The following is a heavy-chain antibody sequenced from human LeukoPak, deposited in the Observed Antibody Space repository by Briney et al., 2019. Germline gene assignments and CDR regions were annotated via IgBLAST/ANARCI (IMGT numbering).Heavy chain of an antibody. J-gene: IGHJ4*02. V-gene: IGHV3-23*01. Sequence: GGSLRLSCAVSGITLSNYGMSWVRQAPGKGLEWVAGISDSGGSTNYADSVKGRFTISRDNTKNLLYLQMNNLRAEDTAVYYCVIDRGAQWGQGTLVTVSS. CDR3: VIDRGAQ. CDR2: ISDSGGST. CDR1: GITLSNYG.